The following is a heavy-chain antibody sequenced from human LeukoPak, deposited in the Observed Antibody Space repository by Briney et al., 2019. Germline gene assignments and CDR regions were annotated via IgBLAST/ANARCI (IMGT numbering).Heavy chain of an antibody. CDR1: GGSISSYY. CDR2: IYYSGST. Sequence: KSSETLSLTCTVSGGSISSYYWSWIRQPPGKGLEWIGYIYYSGSTNYNPSLKSRVTISVGTSKNQFSLKLSSVTAADTAVYYCAREIYDILTGYPLNYYYYIDVWGKGTTVTVSS. V-gene: IGHV4-59*01. J-gene: IGHJ6*03. CDR3: AREIYDILTGYPLNYYYYIDV. D-gene: IGHD3-9*01.